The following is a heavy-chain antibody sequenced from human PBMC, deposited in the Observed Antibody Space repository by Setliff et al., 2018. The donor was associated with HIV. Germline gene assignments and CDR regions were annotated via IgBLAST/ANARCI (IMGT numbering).Heavy chain of an antibody. CDR3: ARGRTSGDSEAFVI. CDR2: ISAYNGNT. D-gene: IGHD1-26*01. J-gene: IGHJ3*02. Sequence: ASVKVSCKASGHTFSNYGISWVRQAPGQGLEWMGWISAYNGNTNYVQNFQGRVTMTIDTSTSTAYMELRSLRSDDTAVYYCARGRTSGDSEAFVIWGQGTMVTVSS. V-gene: IGHV1-18*01. CDR1: GHTFSNYG.